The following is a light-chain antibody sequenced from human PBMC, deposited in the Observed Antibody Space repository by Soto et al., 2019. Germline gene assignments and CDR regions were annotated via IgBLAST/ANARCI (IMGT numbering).Light chain of an antibody. CDR3: RQYNTFPLT. V-gene: IGKV3-11*01. J-gene: IGKJ4*01. Sequence: EIVLTQSPATLSLSPGERATLSCRASQSVSSYLAWYQQKPGQAPRLLIYDASNRAAGIPARFSGSGSGTDFTLTISSLQPDDFATYYCRQYNTFPLTFGGGTKVDIK. CDR1: QSVSSY. CDR2: DAS.